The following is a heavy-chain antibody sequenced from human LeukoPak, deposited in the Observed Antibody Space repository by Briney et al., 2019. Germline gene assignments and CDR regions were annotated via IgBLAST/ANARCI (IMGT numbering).Heavy chain of an antibody. J-gene: IGHJ5*02. V-gene: IGHV3-15*07. CDR1: GFTFSDAW. Sequence: GGSLRLSCAASGFTFSDAWMNWVRQAPGKGLEWVGRIKSETGGGTTDYAAPVKGRFTISRDDSKDTLFLQMNSLRTEDTAVYYCTTVYPPSPWGQGTLVTVSS. CDR2: IKSETGGGTT. CDR3: TTVYPPSP.